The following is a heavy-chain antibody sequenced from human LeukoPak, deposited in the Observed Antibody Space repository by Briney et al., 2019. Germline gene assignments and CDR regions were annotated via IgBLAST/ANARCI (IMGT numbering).Heavy chain of an antibody. Sequence: AASVKVSCKASGYTFTSYGINWVRQAPGQGLEWMGWISAYNGNTNYAQKLQGRVTMTTDTSTSTAYMELRSLRSDDTAVYYCARELYSYGSLGIDYWGQGTLVTVSS. CDR1: GYTFTSYG. CDR2: ISAYNGNT. D-gene: IGHD5-18*01. V-gene: IGHV1-18*01. J-gene: IGHJ4*02. CDR3: ARELYSYGSLGIDY.